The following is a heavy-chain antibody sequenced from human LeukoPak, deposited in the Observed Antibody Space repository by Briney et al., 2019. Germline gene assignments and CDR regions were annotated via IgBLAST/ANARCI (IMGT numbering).Heavy chain of an antibody. CDR3: ARGYYDILTGYYTNDAFDI. V-gene: IGHV3-53*04. CDR2: IYTGGST. CDR1: GFTVSTNY. Sequence: GGSLRLSCAASGFTVSTNYMSWVRHAPGEGLEWVSVIYTGGSTYYADSVKGRFTISRHDSKNTLYLQMNSLRAEDTAVYYCARGYYDILTGYYTNDAFDIWGQGTMVTVSS. J-gene: IGHJ3*02. D-gene: IGHD3-9*01.